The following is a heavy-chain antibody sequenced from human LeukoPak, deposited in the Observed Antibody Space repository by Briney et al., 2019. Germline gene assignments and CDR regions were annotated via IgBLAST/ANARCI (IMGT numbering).Heavy chain of an antibody. D-gene: IGHD1-14*01. CDR3: LSKFNHGDY. CDR1: GYTFITYG. V-gene: IGHV1-18*01. CDR2: ITPYNGNT. Sequence: GASVKVSCKASGYTFITYGINWVRQAPGQGLEWMGRITPYNGNTNYAQKLQDRFTMTADTSTSTAYMELRSLRSDDTAVYYCLSKFNHGDYWGQGTLVTASS. J-gene: IGHJ4*02.